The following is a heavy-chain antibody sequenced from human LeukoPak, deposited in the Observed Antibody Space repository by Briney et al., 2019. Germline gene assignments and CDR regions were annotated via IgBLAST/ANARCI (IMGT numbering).Heavy chain of an antibody. J-gene: IGHJ2*01. D-gene: IGHD3-22*01. CDR2: IRYEGNNK. Sequence: GGSLRLSCAASGFTFSGFGMHWVRQAPGKGLEWVAFIRYEGNNKYYADSVTGRFTISRDNSKNTMYLQMNSLRPEDTAVYYCAKDPTNYYDSSGYYPGYFDLWGRGTLVTVSS. CDR3: AKDPTNYYDSSGYYPGYFDL. CDR1: GFTFSGFG. V-gene: IGHV3-30*02.